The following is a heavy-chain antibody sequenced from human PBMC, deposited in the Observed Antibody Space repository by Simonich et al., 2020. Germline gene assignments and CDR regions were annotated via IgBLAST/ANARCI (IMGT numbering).Heavy chain of an antibody. D-gene: IGHD2-15*01. Sequence: QVQLVQSGAEVKKPGASVKVSCKASGYTFTSYDINGVRQATGQGLEWMGWRNPNSGNTGYAQKFQGRVTITRNTSISTAYMELSSRRSEDTAVYYCARGRGGMSRGYVDYWGQGTLVTVSS. CDR3: ARGRGGMSRGYVDY. CDR1: GYTFTSYD. J-gene: IGHJ4*02. V-gene: IGHV1-8*03. CDR2: RNPNSGNT.